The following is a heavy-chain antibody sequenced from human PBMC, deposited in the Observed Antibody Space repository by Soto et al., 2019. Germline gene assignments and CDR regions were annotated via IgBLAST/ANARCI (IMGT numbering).Heavy chain of an antibody. CDR1: GFTFSGSA. J-gene: IGHJ6*03. CDR2: IRSKANSYAT. Sequence: GGSLRLSCAASGFTFSGSAMHWVRQASGKGLEWVGRIRSKANSYATAYAASVKGRFTISRDDSKNTAYLQMNSLKTEDTAVYYCSKAGLRGPNYYYYYYKDVWGKGTTVTVSS. CDR3: SKAGLRGPNYYYYYYKDV. V-gene: IGHV3-73*01.